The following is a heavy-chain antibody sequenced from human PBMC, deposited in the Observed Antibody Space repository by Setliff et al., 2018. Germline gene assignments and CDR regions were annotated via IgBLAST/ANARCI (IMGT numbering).Heavy chain of an antibody. J-gene: IGHJ1*01. Sequence: GASVKVSCKASGGTFGDYGITWVRQAPGQGLEWMGGIILIFDRTKYAQKFQGRVTITADKSTSTAYMKLSSLKSEDAAVYYCARAAGSLTSDEYFHHWGQGTLVTVSS. CDR2: IILIFDRT. D-gene: IGHD6-25*01. CDR1: GGTFGDYG. CDR3: ARAAGSLTSDEYFHH. V-gene: IGHV1-69*06.